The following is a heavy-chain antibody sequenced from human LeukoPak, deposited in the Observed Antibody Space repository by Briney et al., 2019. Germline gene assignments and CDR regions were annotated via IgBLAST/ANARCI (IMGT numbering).Heavy chain of an antibody. V-gene: IGHV4-59*01. CDR1: GGSLSSYY. CDR2: IYYSGST. D-gene: IGHD2-21*01. CDR3: ARYSNGVAGARWFDH. J-gene: IGHJ5*02. Sequence: PSETLSLTCTVSGGSLSSYYWSWIRQPPGKELEWIGYIYYSGSTNYNPSLKSRVTISLDTSKNQFSLMLSSVTAADTAVYYCARYSNGVAGARWFDHWGQGTLVTVSS.